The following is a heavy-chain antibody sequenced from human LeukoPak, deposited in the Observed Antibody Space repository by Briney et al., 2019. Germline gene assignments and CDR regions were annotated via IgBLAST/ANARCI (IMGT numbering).Heavy chain of an antibody. J-gene: IGHJ4*02. V-gene: IGHV3-33*06. CDR3: AKDGTGTYVGAYFDY. D-gene: IGHD1-7*01. Sequence: GGSLRLSCAASGFTFSSYGMPWVRQAPGKGLGWVAVIWYDGSNKYYADSVKGRFTISRDNSKNTLYLQMNSLRAEDTAVYYCAKDGTGTYVGAYFDYWGQGTLVTVSS. CDR1: GFTFSSYG. CDR2: IWYDGSNK.